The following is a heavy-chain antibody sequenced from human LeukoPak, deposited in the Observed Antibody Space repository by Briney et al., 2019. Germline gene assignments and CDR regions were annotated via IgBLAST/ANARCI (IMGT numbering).Heavy chain of an antibody. CDR1: VYTFTGYY. CDR2: VKPNTCST. J-gene: IGHJ4*02. CDR3: ARDRVGSGWPRPWYFDF. V-gene: IGHV1-2*02. D-gene: IGHD6-19*01. Sequence: ASVKVSCKPSVYTFTGYYLHWVRQAPGQALEWMGWVKPNTCSTIYAEKFQGRVTMTRDTSIDTAYMEMRSLRSDDTAVYYCARDRVGSGWPRPWYFDFWGQGTLITVSS.